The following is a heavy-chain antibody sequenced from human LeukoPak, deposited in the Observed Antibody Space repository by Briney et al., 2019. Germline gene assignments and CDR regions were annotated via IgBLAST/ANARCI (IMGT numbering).Heavy chain of an antibody. J-gene: IGHJ5*02. D-gene: IGHD3-10*02. V-gene: IGHV1-2*02. CDR3: ARGRKPFSGTAIYSGNWFDP. CDR2: INPNSGGT. CDR1: GYTFTGYY. Sequence: ASVKVSCKASGYTFTGYYMHWVRQAPGQGLEWIGWINPNSGGTNYAQKFQGRVTMTRDTSISTAYMELSRLRSDDTAVYYCARGRKPFSGTAIYSGNWFDPWGQGTLVTVSS.